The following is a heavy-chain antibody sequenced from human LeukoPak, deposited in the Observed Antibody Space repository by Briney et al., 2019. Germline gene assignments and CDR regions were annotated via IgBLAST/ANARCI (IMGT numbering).Heavy chain of an antibody. D-gene: IGHD6-6*01. V-gene: IGHV3-7*01. Sequence: GGSLRLSCTASGFTFSDYWMTWVRQAPGKGPKWVANIKQDGSQRYYVDSVRGRFTISRDNAKNSLFLQMNGLRAEDTAVYYCARRGGSSSRRSPIDYWGQGTLVTVSS. J-gene: IGHJ4*02. CDR2: IKQDGSQR. CDR1: GFTFSDYW. CDR3: ARRGGSSSRRSPIDY.